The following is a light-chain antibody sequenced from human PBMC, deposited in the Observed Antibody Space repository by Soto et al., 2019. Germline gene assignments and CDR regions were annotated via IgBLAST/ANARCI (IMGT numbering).Light chain of an antibody. Sequence: VIWMTQSPSLLSASTGDRVTISCRMSQDISSCLAWYQQKPGKAPELLIYAASTLQSGVPSRFSGSGSGTDFTLTISCLQSEDFATYYCQQYYSFPLTFGGGTKVEIK. CDR3: QQYYSFPLT. CDR2: AAS. J-gene: IGKJ4*01. CDR1: QDISSC. V-gene: IGKV1D-8*03.